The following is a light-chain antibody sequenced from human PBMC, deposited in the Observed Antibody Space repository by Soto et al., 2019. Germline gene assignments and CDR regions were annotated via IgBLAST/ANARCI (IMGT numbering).Light chain of an antibody. J-gene: IGLJ3*02. CDR2: EGT. CDR1: SSDVGSYNL. CDR3: CSSAGHSTFWV. Sequence: QSVLTQPASVSGSPGQSITISCTGTSSDVGSYNLVSWYQQNPGKAPKLMIYEGTKRPSGVSNRFSGSKSGNTASLTISGLQAEDEADYYCCSSAGHSTFWVFGGGTKVTVL. V-gene: IGLV2-23*01.